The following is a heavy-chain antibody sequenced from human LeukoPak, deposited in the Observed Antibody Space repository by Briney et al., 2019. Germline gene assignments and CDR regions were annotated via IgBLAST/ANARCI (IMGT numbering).Heavy chain of an antibody. V-gene: IGHV3-21*01. CDR1: GFTFSSYS. J-gene: IGHJ4*02. D-gene: IGHD6-13*01. Sequence: GGSLRLSCAASGFTFSSYSGNWVVQAPGKRLEGGSSINSSSGYIYYADSVKGRFTISRDTAKNSLYLQMNSLKAEDTAVYYCARDLDSSTWYRGFDYWGQGTLVTVSS. CDR2: INSSSGYI. CDR3: ARDLDSSTWYRGFDY.